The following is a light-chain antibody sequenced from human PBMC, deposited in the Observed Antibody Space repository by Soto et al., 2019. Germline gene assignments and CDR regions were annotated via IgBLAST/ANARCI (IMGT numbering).Light chain of an antibody. Sequence: DVVMTQSPLSLPVTLGQPASISCRSSYSVIHSDAVTYLNWFQQRPGQSPRRLIYEVSNRDSGVLDRFSGSGSGTDFTLKSIRVEAEDVGIYYCMQGTHWPWTFGQGTEVEIK. CDR1: YSVIHSDAVTY. J-gene: IGKJ1*01. CDR3: MQGTHWPWT. CDR2: EVS. V-gene: IGKV2-30*02.